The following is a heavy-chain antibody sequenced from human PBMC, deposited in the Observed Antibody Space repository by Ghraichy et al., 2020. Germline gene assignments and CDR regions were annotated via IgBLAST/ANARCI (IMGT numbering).Heavy chain of an antibody. Sequence: LSLTCAASGFRFNTFWMNWVRQAPGKGLEGVAKIKEDGSDRRYVDSVRGRFTISRDNAKNLVYLQMNSLRPEDTAVYYCARDLPGKGRGAFDFWGRGTTVTVSS. CDR1: GFRFNTFW. J-gene: IGHJ3*01. D-gene: IGHD1-14*01. CDR3: ARDLPGKGRGAFDF. CDR2: IKEDGSDR. V-gene: IGHV3-7*03.